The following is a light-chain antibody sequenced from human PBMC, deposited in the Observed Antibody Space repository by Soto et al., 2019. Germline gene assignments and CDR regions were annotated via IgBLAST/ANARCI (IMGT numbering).Light chain of an antibody. J-gene: IGKJ5*01. CDR3: LQYNSYPFT. Sequence: DIQMTQSPSTLSASVGDRVTITCRASQSISSWLAWYQQKPGKAPKLLIYDASSLESGVPSRFSGSGSGTEFTLTISSLQPDDFATYYCLQYNSYPFTCGQGTRLEIK. CDR1: QSISSW. V-gene: IGKV1-5*01. CDR2: DAS.